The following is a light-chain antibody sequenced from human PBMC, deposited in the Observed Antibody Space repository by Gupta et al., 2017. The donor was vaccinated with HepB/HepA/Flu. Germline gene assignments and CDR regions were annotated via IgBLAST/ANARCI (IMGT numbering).Light chain of an antibody. CDR1: QRIGSS. CDR3: HQSSSLPWS. J-gene: IGKJ1*01. CDR2: YAS. Sequence: EIVLTQPPDFQSATPKEKVTITCRASQRIGSSLYWYKQKPDESTKLLIKYASQSISVVPSRFSGGGSGEDFTVIINSLEAEGAAAYYCHQSSSLPWSFGQGTKVESK. V-gene: IGKV6D-21*02.